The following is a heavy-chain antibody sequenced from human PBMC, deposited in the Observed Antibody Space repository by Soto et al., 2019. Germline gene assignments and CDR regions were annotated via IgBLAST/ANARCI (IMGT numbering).Heavy chain of an antibody. CDR1: GGSLTNYY. Sequence: QVQLQESGPGLVKPSETLSLTCTVAGGSLTNYYYSWIRQPTGKGLEWIGYIFHTGTTSYKHSLKSRVTRSVDTSQSQFSLKLNSVTAADTAVYYCTTEAYDNSGSLAFDIWGPGTLVTVS. CDR2: IFHTGTT. CDR3: TTEAYDNSGSLAFDI. D-gene: IGHD3-22*01. V-gene: IGHV4-59*08. J-gene: IGHJ3*02.